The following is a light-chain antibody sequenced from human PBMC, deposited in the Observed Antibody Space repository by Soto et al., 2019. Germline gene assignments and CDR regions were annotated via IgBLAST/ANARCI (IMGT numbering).Light chain of an antibody. Sequence: QSVLTQPASVSGSPGQSIAISCTGTSSDVGSSNLLSWYQHHPGKAPKLIIYEGTRRPSGVSGRFSGSMSGNTASLTISGLQAEDEAEYYCCSLARGSTSSVFGTGTKVTV. CDR1: SSDVGSSNL. J-gene: IGLJ1*01. CDR2: EGT. CDR3: CSLARGSTSSV. V-gene: IGLV2-23*01.